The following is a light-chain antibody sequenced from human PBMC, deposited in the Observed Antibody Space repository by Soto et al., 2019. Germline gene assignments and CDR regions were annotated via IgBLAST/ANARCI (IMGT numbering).Light chain of an antibody. CDR2: RND. CDR1: RSNIGSNY. CDR3: VAWNDSLSGGV. J-gene: IGLJ7*01. Sequence: QSVLTQQPTASGTPGQRVTISCSGSRSNIGSNYVYWYQQVPGTAPKLLLYRNDQRPSGVPDRFSGSKSGTSASLAISGLRSEDAAEYYCVAWNDSLSGGVFGGGTQLTVL. V-gene: IGLV1-47*01.